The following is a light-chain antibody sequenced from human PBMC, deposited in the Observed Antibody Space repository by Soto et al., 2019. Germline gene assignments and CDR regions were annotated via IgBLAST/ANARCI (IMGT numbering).Light chain of an antibody. CDR1: QSVSSN. J-gene: IGKJ5*01. V-gene: IGKV3-11*01. Sequence: EIVLTQSPATLSVSPGERATLSCRAIQSVSSNLAWYQQKPGQAPRLLIYDASNRATGIPARFSGSGSGTDFTLTISSLEPEDFAVYYCQQRSNWPPRVTFGQGTRLET. CDR2: DAS. CDR3: QQRSNWPPRVT.